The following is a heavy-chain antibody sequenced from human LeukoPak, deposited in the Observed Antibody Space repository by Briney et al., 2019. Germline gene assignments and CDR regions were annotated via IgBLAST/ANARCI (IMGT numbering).Heavy chain of an antibody. CDR2: ISWNSGSI. CDR1: GFTFDDYA. V-gene: IGHV3-9*01. D-gene: IGHD2-15*01. CDR3: AKDSGVVVAAFDAFDI. Sequence: GGSLRLSCAASGFTFDDYAMHWVRQAPGKGLEWVSGISWNSGSIGYADSVKGRFTISRDNAKNSLYVQMNSLRAEDTALYYCAKDSGVVVAAFDAFDIWGQGTMATVSS. J-gene: IGHJ3*02.